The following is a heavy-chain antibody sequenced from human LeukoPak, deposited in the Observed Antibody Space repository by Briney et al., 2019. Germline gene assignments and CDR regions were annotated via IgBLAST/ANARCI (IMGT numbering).Heavy chain of an antibody. CDR1: GGSVSGYH. J-gene: IGHJ6*02. CDR3: ARGMGLATVRYYYYYGMDV. CDR2: INHSGST. Sequence: SETLSLTCAVSGGSVSGYHWSWIRQPPGKGLEWIGEINHSGSTNYNPSLKSRVTISVDTSKNQFSLKLSSVTAADTAVYYCARGMGLATVRYYYYYGMDVWGQGTTVTVSS. V-gene: IGHV4-34*01. D-gene: IGHD4-17*01.